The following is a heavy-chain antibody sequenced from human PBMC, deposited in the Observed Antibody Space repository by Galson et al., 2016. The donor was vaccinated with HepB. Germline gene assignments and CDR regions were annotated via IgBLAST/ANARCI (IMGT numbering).Heavy chain of an antibody. CDR1: GGSINGSNW. Sequence: LSLTCAVSGGSINGSNWWSWVRQSPGKGLEWVSGLSWNSANIAYADSVKGRFTISRDNAKNSVYLQMNSLRTEDTALYYCAKHSSIGERKDGLDVWGQGTTVTVSS. CDR3: AKHSSIGERKDGLDV. J-gene: IGHJ6*02. D-gene: IGHD5-18*01. V-gene: IGHV3-9*01. CDR2: LSWNSANI.